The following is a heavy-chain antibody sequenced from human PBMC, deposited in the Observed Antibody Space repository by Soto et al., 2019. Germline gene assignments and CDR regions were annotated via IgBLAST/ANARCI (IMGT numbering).Heavy chain of an antibody. D-gene: IGHD2-15*01. CDR3: ARVGYCSGGSCPH. Sequence: QVQLVQSGAEVKKPGSSVKVSCQASGGTFSSYAISWVRQAPGQGLEWLGGIIPIFGTANYAQKLQGRVTITADKSTSTAYMELSSLRSEDTAVYYCARVGYCSGGSCPHGGQGTLVTVAS. V-gene: IGHV1-69*06. CDR1: GGTFSSYA. J-gene: IGHJ4*02. CDR2: IIPIFGTA.